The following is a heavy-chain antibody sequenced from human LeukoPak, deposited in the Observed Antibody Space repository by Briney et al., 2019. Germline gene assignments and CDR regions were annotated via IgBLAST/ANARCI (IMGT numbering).Heavy chain of an antibody. D-gene: IGHD6-19*01. Sequence: SETLSLTCAVYGGSFSGYYWSWIRQPPGKGLEWIGEINHSGSTNYNPSLKSRVTISVDTSKNQFSLRLGSVTAADTAVYYCARQDSGYWGQGTLVTVSS. V-gene: IGHV4-34*01. J-gene: IGHJ4*02. CDR1: GGSFSGYY. CDR3: ARQDSGY. CDR2: INHSGST.